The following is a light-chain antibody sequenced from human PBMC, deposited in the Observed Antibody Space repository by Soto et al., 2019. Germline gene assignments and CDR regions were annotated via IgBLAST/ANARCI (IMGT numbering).Light chain of an antibody. CDR2: DAS. CDR3: QQYNSYST. Sequence: DIQMTQSPSTLSASVGDRVTITCRASQSISSWLAWYQQKPGKAPKLLIYDASSLESGVPSRFSGSGSGTEFTLTISSLQPDDSATYYCQQYNSYSTFGQGTKLEIK. CDR1: QSISSW. J-gene: IGKJ2*01. V-gene: IGKV1-5*01.